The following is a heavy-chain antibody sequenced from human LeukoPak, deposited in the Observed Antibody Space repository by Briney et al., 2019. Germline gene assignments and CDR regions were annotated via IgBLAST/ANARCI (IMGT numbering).Heavy chain of an antibody. Sequence: ASVKVSCKASGYTFTSYGLSWVRQAPGQGLEWMGWISGYNGHTNYAQKLQGRVTMTTDTSTSTAYMELRSLRSDDTALYYCARDLHYYDSSGYSYYDTFDIWGQGTIVTVSS. V-gene: IGHV1-18*01. CDR3: ARDLHYYDSSGYSYYDTFDI. J-gene: IGHJ3*02. CDR1: GYTFTSYG. D-gene: IGHD3-22*01. CDR2: ISGYNGHT.